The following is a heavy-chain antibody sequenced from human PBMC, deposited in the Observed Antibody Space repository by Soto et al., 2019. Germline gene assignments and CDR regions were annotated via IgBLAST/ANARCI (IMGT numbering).Heavy chain of an antibody. CDR2: IFHDGSYK. V-gene: IGHV3-33*01. CDR1: GFDFSSFG. CDR3: ARDDHPDGPDY. Sequence: QVQMVGTGGGVVQPGKSLRLTCAASGFDFSSFGMRWVRQAPGKGLEWVAVIFHDGSYKYYADSVKGRFAISRDNSKNTVYLQMSSLRAEDTAVYYCARDDHPDGPDYWGQGTLVTVSS. J-gene: IGHJ4*02.